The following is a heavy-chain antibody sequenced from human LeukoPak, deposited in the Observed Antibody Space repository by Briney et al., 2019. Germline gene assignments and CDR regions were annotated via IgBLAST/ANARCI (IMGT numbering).Heavy chain of an antibody. V-gene: IGHV4-39*01. Sequence: PSETLSLTCTVSGGSISSSSYYWGWIRQPPGKGLEWIGSIYYSGSTYYNPSLKSRVTISVDTSKNQFSLKLSSVTAADTAVYYCARQGDYGDYYFDYRGQGTLVTVSS. D-gene: IGHD4-17*01. CDR3: ARQGDYGDYYFDY. CDR1: GGSISSSSYY. J-gene: IGHJ4*02. CDR2: IYYSGST.